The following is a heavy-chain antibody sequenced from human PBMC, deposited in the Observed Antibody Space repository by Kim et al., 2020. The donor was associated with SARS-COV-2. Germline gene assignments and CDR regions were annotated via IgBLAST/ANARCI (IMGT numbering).Heavy chain of an antibody. CDR2: IIPIFGTA. J-gene: IGHJ3*02. Sequence: SVKVSCKASGGTFSSYAISWVRQAPGQGLEWMGGIIPIFGTANYAQKFQGRVTITADESTSTAYMELSSLRSEDTAVYYCARDEVPSAAFDIWGQGTMVTVSS. CDR1: GGTFSSYA. CDR3: ARDEVPSAAFDI. V-gene: IGHV1-69*13.